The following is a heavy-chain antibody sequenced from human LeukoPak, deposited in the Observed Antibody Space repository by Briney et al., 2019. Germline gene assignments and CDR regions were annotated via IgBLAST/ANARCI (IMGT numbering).Heavy chain of an antibody. J-gene: IGHJ6*02. CDR2: ISYDGSNK. CDR3: AKDRDNVVVGGMDV. D-gene: IGHD2-2*01. V-gene: IGHV3-30*18. Sequence: GGSLRLSCAASGFTFSSYGMHWVRQAPGKGLEGVAVISYDGSNKYYADSVKGRFTISRDNSKNTPYLQMNSLRAEDTAVYYCAKDRDNVVVGGMDVWGQGTTVTVSS. CDR1: GFTFSSYG.